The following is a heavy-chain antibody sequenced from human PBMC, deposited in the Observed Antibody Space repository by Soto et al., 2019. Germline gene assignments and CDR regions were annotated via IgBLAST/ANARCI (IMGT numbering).Heavy chain of an antibody. J-gene: IGHJ6*02. CDR1: GFTFSNAW. D-gene: IGHD2-15*01. CDR3: TTGTRYCSGGSCRHYYGMDV. CDR2: IKSKTDGGTT. V-gene: IGHV3-15*07. Sequence: GGSLRLSCAASGFTFSNAWMNWVRQAPGKGLEWVGRIKSKTDGGTTDYAAPVKGRFTISRDDSKNTLYLQMNSLKTEDTAVYYCTTGTRYCSGGSCRHYYGMDVWGQGTTVTVSS.